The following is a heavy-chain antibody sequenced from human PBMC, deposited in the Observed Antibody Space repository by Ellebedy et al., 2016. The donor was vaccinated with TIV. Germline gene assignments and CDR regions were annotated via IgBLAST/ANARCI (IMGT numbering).Heavy chain of an antibody. Sequence: GESLKISCAASGFTFTIYGMHWVRQAPGKGPEWVANIQQDGSEKYYVDSVKGRFTISRDNAKNSLYLQLGSLRAGDTAVYYCAQDLYNGSSGMGINWGQGALVTVSS. CDR2: IQQDGSEK. CDR1: GFTFTIYG. D-gene: IGHD3-22*01. V-gene: IGHV3-7*01. CDR3: AQDLYNGSSGMGIN. J-gene: IGHJ4*02.